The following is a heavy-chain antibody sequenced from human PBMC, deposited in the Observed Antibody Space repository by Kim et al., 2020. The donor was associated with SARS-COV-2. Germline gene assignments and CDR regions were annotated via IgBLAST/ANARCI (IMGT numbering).Heavy chain of an antibody. Sequence: ASVKVSCKASGYTFTGYYMHLVRQAPGQGLEWMGWINPNSGGTNYAQKFQGRVTMTSGTSISTASMELSRLISDDTAMYYCAGGGDMVRGVITVVGSGADFWGQGTLVTVSS. J-gene: IGHJ4*02. V-gene: IGHV1-2*02. CDR2: INPNSGGT. CDR3: AGGGDMVRGVITVVGSGADF. CDR1: GYTFTGYY. D-gene: IGHD3-10*01.